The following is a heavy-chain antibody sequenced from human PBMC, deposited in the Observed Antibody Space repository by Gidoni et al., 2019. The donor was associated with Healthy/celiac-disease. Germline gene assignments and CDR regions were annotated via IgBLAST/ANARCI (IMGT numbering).Heavy chain of an antibody. CDR2: IYYSGST. CDR1: GGSISSGGYY. CDR3: ARGVTICGVVILEAFDI. D-gene: IGHD3-3*01. Sequence: QVQLQESGPGLVKPSQTLSLTCTVSGGSISSGGYYWSWIRQHPGKGLEWIGYIYYSGSTFYNPSLKSRVTISVDTSKNQFSLKLSSVTAADTAVYYCARGVTICGVVILEAFDIWGQGTMVTVSS. V-gene: IGHV4-31*03. J-gene: IGHJ3*02.